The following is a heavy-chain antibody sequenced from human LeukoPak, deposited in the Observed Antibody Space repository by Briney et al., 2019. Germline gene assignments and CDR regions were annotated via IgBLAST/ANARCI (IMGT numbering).Heavy chain of an antibody. CDR2: ISSRGGTI. CDR3: ARDSEIFCSSTSCFPDY. CDR1: GFTFTSYE. Sequence: GGSLKLPCAASGFTFTSYEMNWVRQAPGKGLEWVSYISSRGGTIYYADSVKGRFTISRDNAKNSLYLQMNSLRAEDTAVYYCARDSEIFCSSTSCFPDYWGQGTLVTVSS. D-gene: IGHD2-2*01. J-gene: IGHJ4*02. V-gene: IGHV3-48*03.